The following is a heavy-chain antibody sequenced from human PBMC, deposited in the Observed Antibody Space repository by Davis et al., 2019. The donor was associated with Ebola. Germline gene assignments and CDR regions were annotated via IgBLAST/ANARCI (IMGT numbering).Heavy chain of an antibody. J-gene: IGHJ5*02. CDR2: IYYSGST. D-gene: IGHD5-12*01. V-gene: IGHV4-39*01. CDR1: GGSISSSNW. CDR3: ARHYVATEA. Sequence: MPSETLSLTCAVSGGSISSSNWWRWVRQPPGKGLEWIGSIYYSGSTYYNPSLKSRVTISVDTSKNQFSLKLSSVTAADTAVYYCARHYVATEAWGQGTLVTVSS.